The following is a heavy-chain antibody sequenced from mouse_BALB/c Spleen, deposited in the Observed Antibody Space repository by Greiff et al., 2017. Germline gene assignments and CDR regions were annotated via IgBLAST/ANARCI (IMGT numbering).Heavy chain of an antibody. CDR2: ISDGGSYT. Sequence: EVKLMESGGGLVKPGGSLKLSCAASGFTFSDYYMYWVRQTPEKRLEWVATISDGGSYTYYPDSVKGRFTISRDNAKNNLYLQMSSLKSEDTAMYYCARDWDGGFAYWGQGTLVTVSA. V-gene: IGHV5-4*02. J-gene: IGHJ3*01. D-gene: IGHD4-1*01. CDR3: ARDWDGGFAY. CDR1: GFTFSDYY.